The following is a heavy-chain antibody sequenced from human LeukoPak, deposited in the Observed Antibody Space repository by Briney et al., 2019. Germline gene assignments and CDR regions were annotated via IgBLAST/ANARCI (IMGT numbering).Heavy chain of an antibody. CDR1: GYTFSSYY. J-gene: IGHJ4*02. V-gene: IGHV1-46*01. CDR3: ARTLSGSYAY. Sequence: ASVKLSCKASGYTFSSYYMHWVRQAPGQGLEWMGIMDPSGGDTSYAQKFQGRVTMTRDTSISTAYMELSRLRSDDTAVYYCARTLSGSYAYWGQGTLVTVSS. CDR2: MDPSGGDT. D-gene: IGHD3-10*01.